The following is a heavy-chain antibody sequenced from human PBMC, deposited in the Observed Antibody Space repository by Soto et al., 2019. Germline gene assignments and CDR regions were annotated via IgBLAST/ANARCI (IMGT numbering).Heavy chain of an antibody. V-gene: IGHV4-34*01. CDR2: INHSGST. CDR3: GGWGADYYGMDV. CDR1: GGSFSGYY. Sequence: PSETQSLTCAVYGGSFSGYYWSWIRQPPGKGLEWIGEINHSGSTNYNPSLKSRVTISVDTSKNQFSLKLSSVTAADTAVYYCGGWGADYYGMDVWGQGTTVTVSS. D-gene: IGHD1-26*01. J-gene: IGHJ6*02.